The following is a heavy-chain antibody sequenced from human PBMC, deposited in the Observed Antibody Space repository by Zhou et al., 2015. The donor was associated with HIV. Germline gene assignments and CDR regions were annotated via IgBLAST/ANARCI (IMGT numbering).Heavy chain of an antibody. CDR3: TTELWFGESPYGMDV. V-gene: IGHV3-49*05. J-gene: IGHJ6*02. CDR2: IRSEPYGGTT. CDR1: GFTFGDYT. Sequence: EEQLVESGGGLVKPGRSLRLSCTASGFTFGDYTMSWFRQAPGKGLEWVGFIRSEPYGGTTEYAASVKGRFTISRDDSKKTLYLQMNSLKTEDTAVYYCTTELWFGESPYGMDVWGQGTTVTVSS. D-gene: IGHD3-10*01.